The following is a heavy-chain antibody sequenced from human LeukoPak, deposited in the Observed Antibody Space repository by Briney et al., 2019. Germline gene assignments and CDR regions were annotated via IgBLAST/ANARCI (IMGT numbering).Heavy chain of an antibody. CDR2: ISGSGGST. J-gene: IGHJ5*02. CDR3: AKHFDIVVVPAAIDWFDP. V-gene: IGHV3-23*01. D-gene: IGHD2-2*01. Sequence: GGSLRLSCAASGFTFSSYAMSWVRQAPGKGLEWVSAISGSGGSTYYADSVKGRFTISRDNSKNTLYLQMNSLRAEDTAVYYCAKHFDIVVVPAAIDWFDPWGQGTLVTVSS. CDR1: GFTFSSYA.